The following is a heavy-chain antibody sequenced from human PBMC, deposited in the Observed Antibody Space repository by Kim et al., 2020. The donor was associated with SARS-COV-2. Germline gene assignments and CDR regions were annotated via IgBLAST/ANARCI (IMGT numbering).Heavy chain of an antibody. CDR3: ARVRGGANDY. V-gene: IGHV3-48*02. J-gene: IGHJ4*02. Sequence: NITNTDSVKGRFPIPKDNAKNSLYLQMNSLRDEDTAVYYCARVRGGANDYWGQGTLVTVSS. D-gene: IGHD3-16*01. CDR2: NI.